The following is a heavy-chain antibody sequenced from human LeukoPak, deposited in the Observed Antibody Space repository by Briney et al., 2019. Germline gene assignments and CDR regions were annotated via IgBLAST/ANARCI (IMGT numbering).Heavy chain of an antibody. V-gene: IGHV4-59*01. Sequence: SETLSLTCTVSGGSISSYYWSWIRQPPGKGLEWIGYIYYSGSTNYNPSLKSRVTISVDTSKNQFSLKLSSVTAADTAVYYCARIYCSSTSCYDHWDAFDIWGQGTMVTVSP. J-gene: IGHJ3*02. D-gene: IGHD2-2*01. CDR3: ARIYCSSTSCYDHWDAFDI. CDR1: GGSISSYY. CDR2: IYYSGST.